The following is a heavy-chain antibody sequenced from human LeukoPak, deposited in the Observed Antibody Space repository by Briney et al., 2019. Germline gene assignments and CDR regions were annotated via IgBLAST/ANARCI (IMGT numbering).Heavy chain of an antibody. J-gene: IGHJ6*02. D-gene: IGHD6-19*01. CDR2: IIPILGIA. Sequence: SVKVSCKASGGTFSSYAISWVRQAPGQGLEWMGRIIPILGIANYAQKFQGRVTITADKSTSTAYMELSSLRSEDTAVYYCARDPVWYSSGWYSGDYYYGMDVWGQGTTVTVSS. CDR1: GGTFSSYA. CDR3: ARDPVWYSSGWYSGDYYYGMDV. V-gene: IGHV1-69*04.